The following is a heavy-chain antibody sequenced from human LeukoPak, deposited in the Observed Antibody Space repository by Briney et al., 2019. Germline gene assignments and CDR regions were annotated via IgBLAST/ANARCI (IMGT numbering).Heavy chain of an antibody. CDR2: ISGYNGNT. Sequence: ASVKVSCKASGYSFTSYGINWVRQAPGQGLEWMGWISGYNGNTKYAENFQGRVTMTTDTSTSTAYMELRSLRSDDTAVYYCARELRGAGSYFFPYYAMDVWGQGTTVTVSS. J-gene: IGHJ6*02. CDR3: ARELRGAGSYFFPYYAMDV. D-gene: IGHD3-10*01. V-gene: IGHV1-18*01. CDR1: GYSFTSYG.